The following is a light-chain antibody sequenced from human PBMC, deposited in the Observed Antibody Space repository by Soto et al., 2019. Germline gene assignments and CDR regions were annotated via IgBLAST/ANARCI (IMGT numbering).Light chain of an antibody. CDR1: QSVSTN. V-gene: IGKV3D-15*01. J-gene: IGKJ1*01. Sequence: IVMTQSPATLSVSPGQRATLSCRASQSVSTNLAWYQQKPGQAPRLLIYGASTRATGIPARFSGSGSGTEFTLTISGLQSDDFGVYYCQQYSNWPPWTFGQGTRVDFK. CDR2: GAS. CDR3: QQYSNWPPWT.